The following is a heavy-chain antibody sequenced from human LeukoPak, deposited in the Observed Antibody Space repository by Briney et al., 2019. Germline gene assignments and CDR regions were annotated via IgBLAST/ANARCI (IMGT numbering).Heavy chain of an antibody. CDR3: ARAPSEIGGYYPEYFRH. D-gene: IGHD3-22*01. V-gene: IGHV3-74*01. CDR2: IKSDGRT. J-gene: IGHJ1*01. CDR1: GFTLSSYW. Sequence: GGSLRLSCAASGFTLSSYWMHWVRQAPGKGLVWVSRIKSDGRTNYADSVKGRFTISRDNAKNTVSLQMNSLRAEDTGVYYCARAPSEIGGYYPEYFRHWGQGTLAIVSS.